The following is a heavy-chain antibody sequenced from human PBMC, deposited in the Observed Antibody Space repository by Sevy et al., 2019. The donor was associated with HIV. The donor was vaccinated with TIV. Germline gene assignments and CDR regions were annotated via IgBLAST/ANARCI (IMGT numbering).Heavy chain of an antibody. CDR1: GGTFGTYT. CDR3: ARDRDITFGGGDAFDI. V-gene: IGHV1-69*06. J-gene: IGHJ3*02. Sequence: ASVKVSCKASGGTFGTYTISWRRQAPGRGFEWMGGIIPLFGSANYAQKFQGRVTIIADKSTSTAYMEVSSLLSEDSAVYYCARDRDITFGGGDAFDIWGQGTMVTVSS. CDR2: IIPLFGSA. D-gene: IGHD3-16*01.